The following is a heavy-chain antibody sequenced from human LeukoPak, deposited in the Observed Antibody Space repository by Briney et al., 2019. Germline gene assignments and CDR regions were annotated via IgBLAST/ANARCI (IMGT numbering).Heavy chain of an antibody. Sequence: GASVKVSCKASGGTFSSYAISWVRQAPGQGLEWMGGIIPIFGTANYAQKFQGRVTITADESTSTAYMELSSLRSEDTAVYYCARGKNLAAGSSNSDFDYWGQGTLVTVSS. CDR3: ARGKNLAAGSSNSDFDY. CDR1: GGTFSSYA. CDR2: IIPIFGTA. V-gene: IGHV1-69*13. J-gene: IGHJ4*02. D-gene: IGHD6-25*01.